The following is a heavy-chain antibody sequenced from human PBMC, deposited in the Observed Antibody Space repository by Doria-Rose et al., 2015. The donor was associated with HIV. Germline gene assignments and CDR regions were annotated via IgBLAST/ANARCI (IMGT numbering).Heavy chain of an antibody. J-gene: IGHJ4*02. CDR3: ARIGSSRWYHKYYFDF. CDR2: IFSDDDR. CDR1: GVSLSSPGMG. D-gene: IGHD6-13*01. Sequence: QESGPVLVKPIETLTLTCTVSGVSLSSPGMGVSWIRQPPGKALEWLANIFSDDDRSYKTSLKSRLTISRGTSKSQVVLTMTDMDPVDTATYYCARIGSSRWYHKYYFDFWGQGTLVIVSA. V-gene: IGHV2-26*01.